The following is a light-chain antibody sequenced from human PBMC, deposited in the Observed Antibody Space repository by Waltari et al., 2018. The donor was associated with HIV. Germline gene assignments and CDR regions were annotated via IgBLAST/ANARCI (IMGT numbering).Light chain of an antibody. CDR2: AAS. J-gene: IGKJ2*01. V-gene: IGKV1-39*01. CDR1: QFISRY. CDR3: QQSYINPYT. Sequence: DIQMTQSPSSLSASVGDTVTITCRASQFISRYLSWYQQTPGNAPKLLIYAASSLQSGVPSRFSGSGSGTDFTLTISGLQSEDFATYYCQQSYINPYTFGLGTQVDIK.